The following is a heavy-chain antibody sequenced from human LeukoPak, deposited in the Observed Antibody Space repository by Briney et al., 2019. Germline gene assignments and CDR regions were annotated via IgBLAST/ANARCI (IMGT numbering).Heavy chain of an antibody. J-gene: IGHJ4*02. CDR2: IEHDGSFK. CDR3: ARDRETRTSDS. CDR1: GFTISNSW. Sequence: GGSLRLSCAASGFTISNSWMSWVRQAPGKGLEWVANIEHDGSFKDYVDSVKGRFTISRDNAKNSLYLQMNSLRAEDTGVYYCARDRETRTSDSWGQGTLVTVSS. V-gene: IGHV3-7*01. D-gene: IGHD2-8*01.